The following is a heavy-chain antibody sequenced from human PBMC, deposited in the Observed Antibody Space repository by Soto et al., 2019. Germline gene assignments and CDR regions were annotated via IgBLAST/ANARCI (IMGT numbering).Heavy chain of an antibody. CDR2: ISYDGSNK. V-gene: IGHV3-30*18. Sequence: VGSLRLSCAASGFTFSSCGMHWVRQAPGKGLEWVAVISYDGSNKYYADSVKGRFTISRDNSKNTLYLQMNSLRAEDTAVYYCAKEGGLSGSYYISSSYYFDYWGQGTLVTVSS. CDR1: GFTFSSCG. CDR3: AKEGGLSGSYYISSSYYFDY. J-gene: IGHJ4*02. D-gene: IGHD1-26*01.